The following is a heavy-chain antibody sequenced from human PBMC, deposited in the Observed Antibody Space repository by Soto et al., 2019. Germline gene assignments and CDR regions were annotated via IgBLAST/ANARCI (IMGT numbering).Heavy chain of an antibody. J-gene: IGHJ5*01. D-gene: IGHD2-15*01. CDR1: GFTFSSYW. Sequence: EVQLVESGGGLVQPGGSLRLSCAASGFTFSSYWMGWVRQAPGKGLEWVANIKQDGSEKYYVDSVKGRFTISRDNYKNALYLQMNSLRAEDTTVYYCARDRVADPDHQPNGFYPWGQGTLVSVSS. V-gene: IGHV3-7*03. CDR2: IKQDGSEK. CDR3: ARDRVADPDHQPNGFYP.